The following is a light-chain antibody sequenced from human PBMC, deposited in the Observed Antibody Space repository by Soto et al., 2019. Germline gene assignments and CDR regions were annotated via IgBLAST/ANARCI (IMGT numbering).Light chain of an antibody. CDR2: DVS. CDR1: SSDVGGFNY. CDR3: CSYAGTYTYV. Sequence: QPVLTQPRSVSGSPGQSVTISCTGTSSDVGGFNYVSWYQQHPGKDPKLIIYDVSERPSGVPDRFSGSKSGNTASLTISGLQADDEADYYCCSYAGTYTYVFGTGTKVTVL. J-gene: IGLJ1*01. V-gene: IGLV2-11*01.